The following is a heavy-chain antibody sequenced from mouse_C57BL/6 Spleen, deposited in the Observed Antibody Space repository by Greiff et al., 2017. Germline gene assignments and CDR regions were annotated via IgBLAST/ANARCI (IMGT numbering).Heavy chain of an antibody. CDR2: IYPGGGYT. CDR1: GYTFTNYW. CDR3: ARGGATEGYFDY. J-gene: IGHJ2*01. Sequence: QVQLKESGAELVRPGTSVKMSCKASGYTFTNYWIGWAKQRPGHGLEWIGDIYPGGGYTNYNEKFKGKATLTADKSSSTAYLQVSSLTSEDSAIYYCARGGATEGYFDYWGQGTTLTVSS. V-gene: IGHV1-63*01. D-gene: IGHD3-1*01.